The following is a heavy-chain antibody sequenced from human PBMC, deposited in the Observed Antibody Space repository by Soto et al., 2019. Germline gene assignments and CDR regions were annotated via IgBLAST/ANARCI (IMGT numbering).Heavy chain of an antibody. V-gene: IGHV3-21*01. Sequence: GGSLRLSCAASGFTFSSYSMNWVRQAPGKGLEWVSSISSSSSYIYYADSVKGRFTISRDNAKNSLYLQMNSLRAEDTAVYYCARAGGDYGGQFDYWGQGTLVTVSS. CDR1: GFTFSSYS. J-gene: IGHJ4*02. CDR3: ARAGGDYGGQFDY. CDR2: ISSSSSYI. D-gene: IGHD4-17*01.